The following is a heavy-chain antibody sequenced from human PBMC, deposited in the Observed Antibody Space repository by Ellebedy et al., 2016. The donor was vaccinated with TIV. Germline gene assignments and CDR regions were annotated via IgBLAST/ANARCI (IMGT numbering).Heavy chain of an antibody. Sequence: MPSETLSLTCSVSGGSISSNYWSWIRQPAGKGLELIGRISASGSTNYNPSLKSRVRMSIDTSKNQFSLNLNSVTAADTAVYYCARDPPGIAASGPYKWGQGTLVTVSS. J-gene: IGHJ4*02. CDR2: ISASGST. CDR1: GGSISSNY. CDR3: ARDPPGIAASGPYK. D-gene: IGHD6-13*01. V-gene: IGHV4-4*07.